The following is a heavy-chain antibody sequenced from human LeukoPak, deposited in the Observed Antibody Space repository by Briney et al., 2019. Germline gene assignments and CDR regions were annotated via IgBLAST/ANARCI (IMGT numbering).Heavy chain of an antibody. Sequence: GASVKVSCKASGYTFTSYDINWVRQATGQGLEWMGWMNPNRGNTGYAQKFQGRVTMTRNTSISTAYMELSSLRSEDTAVYYCATEEAPYYDFWSGYSNWFDPWGQGTLVTVSS. J-gene: IGHJ5*01. CDR1: GYTFTSYD. CDR3: ATEEAPYYDFWSGYSNWFDP. D-gene: IGHD3-3*01. V-gene: IGHV1-8*01. CDR2: MNPNRGNT.